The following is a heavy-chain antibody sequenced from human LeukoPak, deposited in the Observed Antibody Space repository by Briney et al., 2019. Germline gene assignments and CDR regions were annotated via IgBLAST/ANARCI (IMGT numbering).Heavy chain of an antibody. V-gene: IGHV3-43D*03. CDR1: GSTFDDYA. CDR2: ISWDGGST. J-gene: IGHJ4*02. CDR3: VTGGGYCVSTNCQDYYFDY. D-gene: IGHD2-2*01. Sequence: GGSLRLSCAASGSTFDDYAMHWVRQAPGRGLEWVSLISWDGGSTYYTDSVKGRFTIPRDNSKNSLYLQMNSLRPEDTALYYCVTGGGYCVSTNCQDYYFDYWGQGTLVTVSS.